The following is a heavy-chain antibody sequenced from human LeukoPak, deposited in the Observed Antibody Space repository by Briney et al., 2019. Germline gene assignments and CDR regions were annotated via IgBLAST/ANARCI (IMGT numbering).Heavy chain of an antibody. CDR3: ARGADD. Sequence: GGSLRLSCAASGFTFSSYAMHWVRQAPGKGLEWVAVISYDGSNKYYADSVKGRFTISRDNSKNTLYLQMNSLRAEDTAVYHCARGADDWGQGTLVTVSS. CDR2: ISYDGSNK. CDR1: GFTFSSYA. D-gene: IGHD3-16*01. J-gene: IGHJ4*02. V-gene: IGHV3-30-3*01.